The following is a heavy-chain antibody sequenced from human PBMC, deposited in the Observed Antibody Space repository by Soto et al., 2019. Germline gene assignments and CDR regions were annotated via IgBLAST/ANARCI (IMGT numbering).Heavy chain of an antibody. CDR1: GFTFSSYG. Sequence: GGSLRLSCAASGFTFSSYGMHWVRQAPGKGLEWVAVIWYDGSNKYYADSVKGRFTISRDNSKNTLYLQMNSLRAEDTAVYYCARDLGLAARRGRPFFGGWFDPWGQGTLVTVSS. CDR3: ARDLGLAARRGRPFFGGWFDP. V-gene: IGHV3-33*01. CDR2: IWYDGSNK. D-gene: IGHD6-6*01. J-gene: IGHJ5*02.